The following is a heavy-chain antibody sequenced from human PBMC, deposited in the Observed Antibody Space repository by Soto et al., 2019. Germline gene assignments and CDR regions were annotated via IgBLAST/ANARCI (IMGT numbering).Heavy chain of an antibody. J-gene: IGHJ3*02. D-gene: IGHD6-19*01. Sequence: GGSLRLSCAASGFTFSSYGMHWVRQAPGKGLEWVAVIWYDGSNKYYADSVKGRFTISRDNSKNTLYLQMNSLRAEDTAMYYCARGAAVAGTKGHAFDIWGQGTMVTVSS. CDR3: ARGAAVAGTKGHAFDI. CDR2: IWYDGSNK. CDR1: GFTFSSYG. V-gene: IGHV3-33*01.